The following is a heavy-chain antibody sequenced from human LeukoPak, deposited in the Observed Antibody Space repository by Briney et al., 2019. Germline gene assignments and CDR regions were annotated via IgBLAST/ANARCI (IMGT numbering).Heavy chain of an antibody. Sequence: GGSLRLSCAASRFTFSSYEMTWVRRAPGKGLEWLSYISSSGTTIYYANSVKGRFTISRDNVKNSLYLQMNSLRAEDTAAYYCARVYYDILSMDVWGKGTTVTISS. D-gene: IGHD3-9*01. V-gene: IGHV3-48*03. CDR1: RFTFSSYE. CDR3: ARVYYDILSMDV. J-gene: IGHJ6*03. CDR2: ISSSGTTI.